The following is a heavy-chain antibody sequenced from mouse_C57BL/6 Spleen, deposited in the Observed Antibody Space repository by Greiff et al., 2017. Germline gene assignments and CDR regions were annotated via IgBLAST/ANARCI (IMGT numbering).Heavy chain of an antibody. Sequence: QVQLQQSGPELVKPGDSVKISCKASGYAFSSSWMNWVKQRPGKGLEWIGRIYPGDGDTNYNGKFKGKATLTADKSSSTAYMQLSSLTSEDSAVYFCARSDDYDGGYAMDYWGQGTSVTVSS. CDR2: IYPGDGDT. CDR3: ARSDDYDGGYAMDY. J-gene: IGHJ4*01. D-gene: IGHD2-4*01. CDR1: GYAFSSSW. V-gene: IGHV1-82*01.